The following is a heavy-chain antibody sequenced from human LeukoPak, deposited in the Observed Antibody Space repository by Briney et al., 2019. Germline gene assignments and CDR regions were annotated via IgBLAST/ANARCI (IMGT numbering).Heavy chain of an antibody. V-gene: IGHV1-69*01. J-gene: IGHJ5*02. Sequence: GSSVKVSCKASGGTFSSYAISWVRQAPGQGLEWMGGIIPIFGTANYAQKFQGRVTITADESTSTAYMELSSLRSEDTAVYYCARGGQLVRVTWFDPWGQGTLVTVSS. CDR3: ARGGQLVRVTWFDP. CDR2: IIPIFGTA. D-gene: IGHD6-13*01. CDR1: GGTFSSYA.